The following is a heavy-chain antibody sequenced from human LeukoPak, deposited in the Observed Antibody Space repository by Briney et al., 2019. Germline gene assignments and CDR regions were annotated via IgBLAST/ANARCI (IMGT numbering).Heavy chain of an antibody. CDR1: GFTFSSYS. D-gene: IGHD3-3*01. CDR3: ARAPRRSLRFLEWLLSHDAFDI. CDR2: ISSSSSTI. V-gene: IGHV3-48*02. Sequence: GGSLRLSCAASGFTFSSYSMNWVRQAPGMGLEWVSYISSSSSTIYYADSVKGRFTISRDNAKNSLYLQMNSLRDEDTAVYYCARAPRRSLRFLEWLLSHDAFDIWGQGTMVIVSS. J-gene: IGHJ3*02.